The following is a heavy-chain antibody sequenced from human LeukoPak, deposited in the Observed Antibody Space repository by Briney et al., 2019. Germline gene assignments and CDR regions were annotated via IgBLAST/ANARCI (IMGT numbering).Heavy chain of an antibody. V-gene: IGHV4-34*01. D-gene: IGHD5-18*01. CDR2: INHSGST. CDR3: ARDLKSRGYSYGYRSYWSDP. Sequence: SETLSLTCAVYGGSSSGYYWSWIRQPPGKGLEWIGEINHSGSTNYNPSLKSRVTISVDTSKNQFSLKLSSVTAADTAVYYCARDLKSRGYSYGYRSYWSDPWGQGTLVTVSS. J-gene: IGHJ5*02. CDR1: GGSSSGYY.